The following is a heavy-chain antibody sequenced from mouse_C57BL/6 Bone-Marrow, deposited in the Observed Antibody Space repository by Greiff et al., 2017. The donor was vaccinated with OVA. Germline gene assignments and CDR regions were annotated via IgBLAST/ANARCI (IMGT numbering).Heavy chain of an antibody. CDR1: GYTFTDYN. D-gene: IGHD2-4*01. CDR3: ARRDGYDYTWFAY. Sequence: EVQLQESGPELVKPGASVKMSCKASGYTFTDYNMHWVKQSHGKSLEWIGYINPNNGGTSYNQKFKGKATLTVNKSSSTAYMELRSMTSEDSAVYYCARRDGYDYTWFAYWGQGTLVTVSA. CDR2: INPNNGGT. J-gene: IGHJ3*01. V-gene: IGHV1-22*01.